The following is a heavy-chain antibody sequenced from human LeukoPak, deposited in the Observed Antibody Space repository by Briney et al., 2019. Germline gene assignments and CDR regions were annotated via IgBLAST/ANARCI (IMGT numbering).Heavy chain of an antibody. CDR2: IIPIFGTA. Sequence: SVKVSCKASGGTFSSYAISWVRQAPGQGLEWMGGIIPIFGTANYAQKFQGRVTITADGSTSTAYMELSSLRSEDTAVYYCARSETGCSSSWPPDYYGMDVWGQGTTVTVSS. D-gene: IGHD6-13*01. J-gene: IGHJ6*02. CDR3: ARSETGCSSSWPPDYYGMDV. V-gene: IGHV1-69*13. CDR1: GGTFSSYA.